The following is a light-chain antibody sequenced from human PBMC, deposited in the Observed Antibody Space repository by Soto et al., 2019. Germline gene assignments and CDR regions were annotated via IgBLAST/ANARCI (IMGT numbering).Light chain of an antibody. CDR2: AAS. Sequence: DIQMTQSPAFLAASVGERVTVSYVASQGSAGSLAWYQQKPGKAPELLIYAASTLQSGVPSRFSGSGSGTDFTLTITSLQPEDFATYHCLQDNKYPLTFGEGTKVEIK. J-gene: IGKJ4*01. CDR1: QGSAGS. CDR3: LQDNKYPLT. V-gene: IGKV1-9*01.